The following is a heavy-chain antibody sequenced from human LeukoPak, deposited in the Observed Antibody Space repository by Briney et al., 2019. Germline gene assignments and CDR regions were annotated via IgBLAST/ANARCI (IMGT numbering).Heavy chain of an antibody. V-gene: IGHV4-59*01. CDR3: VSTPTNYYGSGSYFDY. D-gene: IGHD3-10*01. J-gene: IGHJ4*02. CDR1: GGSLSSYY. Sequence: PSGTLSLTCTVSGGSLSSYYWSWIRQAPGKGLEWIGYIYYSGSTNYNASLKSRVTISVDTSKNQFSLKLSSVTAADTAVYYCVSTPTNYYGSGSYFDYWGQGTLVTVSS. CDR2: IYYSGST.